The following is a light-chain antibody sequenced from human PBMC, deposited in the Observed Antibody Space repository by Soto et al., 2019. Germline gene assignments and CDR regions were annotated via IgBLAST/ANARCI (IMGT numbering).Light chain of an antibody. CDR1: QSLLYNNTYNY. CDR3: MQALQSLT. V-gene: IGKV2-28*01. J-gene: IGKJ5*01. Sequence: IVMTQSPLTLPVTPGEPASISCRSSQSLLYNNTYNYLDWYVQKPGQSPQLLIYFGSNRAPGVPDRFSGSGSGTDFTLNINRVEADDVGTYYCMQALQSLTFGQGTRLEIK. CDR2: FGS.